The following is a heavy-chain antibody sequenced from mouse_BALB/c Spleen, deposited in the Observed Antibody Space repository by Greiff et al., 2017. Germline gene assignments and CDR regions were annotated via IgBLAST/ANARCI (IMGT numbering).Heavy chain of an antibody. D-gene: IGHD1-1*02. CDR3: ARRGWYPFWSMDY. V-gene: IGHV1-14*01. Sequence: VNVKQSGPELVKPGASVKMSCKASGYTFTSYAMHWVQQTPGQGLEWIGYINTYNDGTKYNEKFKGQATLTTDNSSSTAYMELSSLTSEDSAVYYCARRGWYPFWSMDYWGQGTSVTVSS. J-gene: IGHJ4*01. CDR2: INTYNDGT. CDR1: GYTFTSYA.